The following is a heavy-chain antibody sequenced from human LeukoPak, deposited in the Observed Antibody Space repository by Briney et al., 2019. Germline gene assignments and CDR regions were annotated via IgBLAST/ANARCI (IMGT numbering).Heavy chain of an antibody. Sequence: SETLSLTCTVSGGSISSYYWSWIRQPPGKGLEWIGYMYYSGATNYNPSLKSRVIISVDRSKNQFSLELSSVTAADTAVYYCATLKGAPDNWFDPWGQGTLVTVSS. CDR1: GGSISSYY. V-gene: IGHV4-59*01. J-gene: IGHJ5*02. CDR2: MYYSGAT. CDR3: ATLKGAPDNWFDP.